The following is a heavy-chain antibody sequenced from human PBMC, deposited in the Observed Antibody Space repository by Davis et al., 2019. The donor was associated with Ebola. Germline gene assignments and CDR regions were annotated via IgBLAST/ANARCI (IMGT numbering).Heavy chain of an antibody. J-gene: IGHJ4*02. CDR3: ARAPIFGVVTEGYYFDY. V-gene: IGHV3-33*08. CDR2: IWDDGSNK. D-gene: IGHD3-3*01. CDR1: GFTFSSYG. Sequence: GESLKISCAASGFTFSSYGMHWVRQAPGKGLEWVAVIWDDGSNKYYADSVKGRFTISRDNSKNTLYLQMNSLRAEDTAVYYCARAPIFGVVTEGYYFDYWGQGTLVTVSS.